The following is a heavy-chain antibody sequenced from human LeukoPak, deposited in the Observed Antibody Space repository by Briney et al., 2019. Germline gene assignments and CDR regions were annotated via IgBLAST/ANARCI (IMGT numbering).Heavy chain of an antibody. J-gene: IGHJ4*02. D-gene: IGHD5-12*01. V-gene: IGHV3-23*01. CDR2: ISGSGGST. Sequence: GGSLRLSCAASGFTFSNYGMSWVRQAPGKGLEWVSAISGSGGSTYYADSVKGRFTIPRDNSKNTLYLQMNSLRAEDTAVYYCAKLTSGYDFDYWGQGTLVTVSS. CDR3: AKLTSGYDFDY. CDR1: GFTFSNYG.